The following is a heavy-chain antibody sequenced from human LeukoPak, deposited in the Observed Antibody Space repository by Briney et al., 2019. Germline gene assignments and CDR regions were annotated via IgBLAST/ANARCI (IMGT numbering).Heavy chain of an antibody. CDR2: INHSGST. Sequence: SETLSLTCADYGGSFSGYYWSWIRQPPGKGLEWIGEINHSGSTNYNPSLKSRVTISVDTSKNQFSLKLSSVTAADTAVYYCARRGRGWLLSYWGQGTLVTVSS. V-gene: IGHV4-34*01. J-gene: IGHJ4*02. D-gene: IGHD5-12*01. CDR3: ARRGRGWLLSY. CDR1: GGSFSGYY.